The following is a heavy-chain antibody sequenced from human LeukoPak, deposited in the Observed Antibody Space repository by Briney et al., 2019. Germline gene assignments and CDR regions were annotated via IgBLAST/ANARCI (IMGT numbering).Heavy chain of an antibody. Sequence: SETLSLTCTVSGGSISGFYWSWIRQPPGKGLEWIGEIDHSGSTNYNPSLKSRVTMSVDTSKNQFSLKLSSVTAADTAVYYCARSIEVVLITPFDYWGQGTLVTVSS. V-gene: IGHV4-34*01. D-gene: IGHD3-22*01. J-gene: IGHJ4*02. CDR3: ARSIEVVLITPFDY. CDR1: GGSISGFY. CDR2: IDHSGST.